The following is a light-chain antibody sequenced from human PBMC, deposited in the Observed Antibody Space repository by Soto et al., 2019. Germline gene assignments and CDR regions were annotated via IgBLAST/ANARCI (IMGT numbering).Light chain of an antibody. V-gene: IGKV1-5*01. CDR1: QNIYSW. Sequence: DIQGTQSPSTLSASVGDRVTISCRASQNIYSWLPWYQQKPGKAPKLLSYDASSLEIGVPSRFSGSGSGTEFTLTISSLQPDDFATYYCQRYNSYAYSFGPGTKADIK. J-gene: IGKJ3*01. CDR2: DAS. CDR3: QRYNSYAYS.